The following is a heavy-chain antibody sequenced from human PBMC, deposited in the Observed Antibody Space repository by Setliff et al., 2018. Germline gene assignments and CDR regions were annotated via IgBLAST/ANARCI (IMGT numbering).Heavy chain of an antibody. D-gene: IGHD3-9*01. J-gene: IGHJ6*02. CDR2: IKQDGSEK. V-gene: IGHV3-7*01. Sequence: GGSLRLSCAASGFTFSSYWMSWVRQAPGKGLEWVANIKQDGSEKYYVDSVKGRFTISRDNAKNSLDLQMDSLRAEDTAVYYCARAYYGTVNGYTSYYGLDVWGQGTTVTVSS. CDR3: ARAYYGTVNGYTSYYGLDV. CDR1: GFTFSSYW.